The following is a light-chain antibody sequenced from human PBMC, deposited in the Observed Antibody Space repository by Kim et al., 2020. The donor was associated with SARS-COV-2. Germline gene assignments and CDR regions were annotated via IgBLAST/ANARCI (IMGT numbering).Light chain of an antibody. CDR1: QSVSSY. CDR2: DAS. Sequence: SPGERATRSCRASQSVSSYLAWYQQKPGQAPRLLIYDASNRATGIPARFSGSGSGTDFTLTISSLEPEDFAVDYCQQRSNWPTRYTFGQGTKLEI. CDR3: QQRSNWPTRYT. J-gene: IGKJ2*01. V-gene: IGKV3-11*01.